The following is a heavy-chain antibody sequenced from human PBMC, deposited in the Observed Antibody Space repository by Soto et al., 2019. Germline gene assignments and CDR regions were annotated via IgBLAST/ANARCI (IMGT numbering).Heavy chain of an antibody. CDR2: IKPISDIT. Sequence: SVKVSCKASGDTFCRFTINWVRQAPVQGLEWMGGIKPISDITNYAQRFQGRVTFTADASTSTVYLELSRLRSEDTAMYYCARDPSTINKLIGVWFDPWGQGTLVTVSS. V-gene: IGHV1-69*13. J-gene: IGHJ5*02. CDR1: GDTFCRFT. D-gene: IGHD4-4*01. CDR3: ARDPSTINKLIGVWFDP.